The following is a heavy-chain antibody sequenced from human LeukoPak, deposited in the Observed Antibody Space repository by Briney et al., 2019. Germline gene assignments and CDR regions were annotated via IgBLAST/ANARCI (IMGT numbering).Heavy chain of an antibody. J-gene: IGHJ4*02. CDR1: GDSISTYY. V-gene: IGHV4-59*01. CDR3: ARLRWQLVGPYFDY. D-gene: IGHD1-26*01. CDR2: IYFSGNT. Sequence: SETLSLTCSFSGDSISTYYWSWIRQSPGKGLEWIGHIYFSGNTDYNSSLESRVTISVDTSKSQFSLRLSSVTATDTAVYYCARLRWQLVGPYFDYWGQGILVTVSS.